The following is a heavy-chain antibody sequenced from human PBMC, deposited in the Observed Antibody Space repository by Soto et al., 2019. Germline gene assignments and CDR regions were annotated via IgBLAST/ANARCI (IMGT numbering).Heavy chain of an antibody. CDR1: GFTFSTYA. Sequence: GGSLRLSCAASGFTFSTYAMSWVRQAPGKGLEWVSTISGSSGRTYYADSVKGRFTISRDNSKNTLYLRMNSLRAEDTAVYYCVGQFDYWGQGALVTVSS. CDR2: ISGSSGRT. J-gene: IGHJ4*02. CDR3: VGQFDY. D-gene: IGHD3-10*01. V-gene: IGHV3-23*01.